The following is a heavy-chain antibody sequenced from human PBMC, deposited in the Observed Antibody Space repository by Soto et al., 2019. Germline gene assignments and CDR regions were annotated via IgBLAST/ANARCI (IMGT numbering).Heavy chain of an antibody. CDR1: GFIFSSYT. CDR2: ITYDGSNQ. D-gene: IGHD1-26*01. Sequence: PGGSLRLSCAACGFIFSSYTMHWVRQAPGKGLEWVGVITYDGSNQYYADSVKGRFTISRDNSRNMLFLQMNSLRPDDTAVYYCARAPSGSYPEFDYWGQGTLVTVSS. V-gene: IGHV3-30-3*01. CDR3: ARAPSGSYPEFDY. J-gene: IGHJ4*02.